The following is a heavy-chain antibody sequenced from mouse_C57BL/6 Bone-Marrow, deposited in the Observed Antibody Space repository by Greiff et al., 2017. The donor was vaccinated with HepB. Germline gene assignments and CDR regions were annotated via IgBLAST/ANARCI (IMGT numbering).Heavy chain of an antibody. J-gene: IGHJ1*03. Sequence: EVMLVESGGGLVQPGGSLSISCAASGFTFTDYYMSWVRQPPGKALEWLGFIRNKDNGYTSEYSASVKGRFTISRNNSQSILYLQMNTLRAEDRTTYNCERYDYYGSSYVTIHWYFDVWGTGTTVTVSS. V-gene: IGHV7-3*01. CDR3: ERYDYYGSSYVTIHWYFDV. D-gene: IGHD1-1*01. CDR2: IRNKDNGYTS. CDR1: GFTFTDYY.